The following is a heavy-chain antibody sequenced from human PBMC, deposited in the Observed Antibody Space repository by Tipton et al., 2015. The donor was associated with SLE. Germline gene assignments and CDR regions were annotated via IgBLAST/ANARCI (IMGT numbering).Heavy chain of an antibody. D-gene: IGHD4-17*01. CDR3: AKADDYGDSVPFEY. CDR1: GFTFSSYA. Sequence: SLRLSCAASGFTFSSYAMSWVRQAPGKGLEWVSIVTNSGGTTYYADSVKGRFTISRDNSKNTMYLQMNSLRAEDTAVYFCAKADDYGDSVPFEYWGPGTMVTVSS. J-gene: IGHJ4*02. CDR2: VTNSGGTT. V-gene: IGHV3-23*01.